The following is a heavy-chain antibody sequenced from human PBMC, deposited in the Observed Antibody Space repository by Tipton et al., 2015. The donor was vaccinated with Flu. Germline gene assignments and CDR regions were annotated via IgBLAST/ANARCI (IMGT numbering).Heavy chain of an antibody. D-gene: IGHD3-16*01. CDR3: VRDALKFHF. CDR1: GFTFSDYW. Sequence: SLRPSCATSGFTFSDYWMTWVRQAPGMGLEWVANINRDGSEKYYLDSVKGRFNISRDDAKSLVHLQMNSLRVEDSAVYYCVRDALKFHFWGQGTTVTVSS. J-gene: IGHJ6*02. CDR2: INRDGSEK. V-gene: IGHV3-7*01.